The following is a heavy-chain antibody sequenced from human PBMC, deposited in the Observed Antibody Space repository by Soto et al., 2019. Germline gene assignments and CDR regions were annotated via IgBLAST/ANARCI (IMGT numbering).Heavy chain of an antibody. Sequence: QITLNESGPTVVKPTETLTLTCTFSGFSLTTSGVGVGWVRQSPGKAPEWLAFIYWDDEKRYSTSLKSRLTITTDTPKNQVVLTMANVDPADTATYYCAHRVLRAVFGLVTTTAIYFDFWGQGTPVVVSS. CDR2: IYWDDEK. V-gene: IGHV2-5*02. CDR3: AHRVLRAVFGLVTTTAIYFDF. CDR1: GFSLTTSGVG. D-gene: IGHD3-3*01. J-gene: IGHJ4*02.